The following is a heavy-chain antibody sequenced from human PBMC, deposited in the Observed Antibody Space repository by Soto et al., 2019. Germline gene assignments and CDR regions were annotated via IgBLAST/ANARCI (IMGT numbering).Heavy chain of an antibody. CDR1: GGSLSSYG. CDR3: ARALTPRSGSTLDS. CDR2: VIPMFDRA. J-gene: IGHJ4*02. D-gene: IGHD3-3*01. V-gene: IGHV1-69*01. Sequence: QVQLVQSGAEVKRPGSSVKVSCKVSGGSLSSYGISWVRQAPGQGLEWMGGVIPMFDRAKYAQKFQGRVTITADESTSTAYLELSSLRSEDTAVYYCARALTPRSGSTLDSWGQGTLVTVSS.